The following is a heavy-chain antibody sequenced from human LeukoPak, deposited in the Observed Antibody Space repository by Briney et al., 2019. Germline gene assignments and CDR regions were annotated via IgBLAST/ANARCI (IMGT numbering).Heavy chain of an antibody. CDR1: GYTFTSYA. D-gene: IGHD2-2*01. J-gene: IGHJ4*02. Sequence: GASVKVSCKASGYTFTSYAMHWVRQAPGQRLEWMGWINAGNGNTKYSQKFQGRVTVTRDTSASTAYMELSSLRSEDTAVYYCARDEGVLALVLDYWGQGTLVTVSS. V-gene: IGHV1-3*01. CDR3: ARDEGVLALVLDY. CDR2: INAGNGNT.